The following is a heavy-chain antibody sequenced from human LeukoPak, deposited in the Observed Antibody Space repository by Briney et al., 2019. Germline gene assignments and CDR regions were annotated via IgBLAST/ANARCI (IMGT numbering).Heavy chain of an antibody. CDR3: ARAVVTAIWRGNWFDP. Sequence: ASVKVSCKASGYTFTGYYMHWVRQAPGQGLEWMGWINPNSGGTNYAQKFQGRVTMTRDTSISTAYMELSRLRPDDTAVYYCARAVVTAIWRGNWFDPWGQGTLVTVSS. CDR2: INPNSGGT. CDR1: GYTFTGYY. D-gene: IGHD2-21*02. J-gene: IGHJ5*02. V-gene: IGHV1-2*02.